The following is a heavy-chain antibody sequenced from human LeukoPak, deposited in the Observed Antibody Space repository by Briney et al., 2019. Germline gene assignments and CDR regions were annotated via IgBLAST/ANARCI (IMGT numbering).Heavy chain of an antibody. J-gene: IGHJ5*02. Sequence: APVKVSCKASGYSFTNYDINWVRQATGQGLEWMGWMNPKSGDTGYSQKFQGRVFITRDTSINTAYMELSSLGSDDTAVYYCARDGRGSRSSRFDPWGQGTLVIVSS. D-gene: IGHD3-10*01. V-gene: IGHV1-8*03. CDR2: MNPKSGDT. CDR3: ARDGRGSRSSRFDP. CDR1: GYSFTNYD.